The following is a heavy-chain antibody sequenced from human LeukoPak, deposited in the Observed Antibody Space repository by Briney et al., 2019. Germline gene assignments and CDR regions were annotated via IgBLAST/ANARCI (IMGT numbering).Heavy chain of an antibody. V-gene: IGHV1-2*02. D-gene: IGHD5-12*01. J-gene: IGHJ4*02. CDR2: INPNSGVT. Sequence: ASVKVSCKASGYTFIDYYMHWVRQAPGQRREWMGWINPNSGVTNYAQKFQGRVTMPRDTSISTAYMELTSLRSDDTAVYYCATTRVTTTRLDYWGQGTLVTVSS. CDR1: GYTFIDYY. CDR3: ATTRVTTTRLDY.